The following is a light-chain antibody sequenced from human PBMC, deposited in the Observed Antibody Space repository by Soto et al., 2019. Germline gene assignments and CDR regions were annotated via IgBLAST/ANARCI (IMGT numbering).Light chain of an antibody. J-gene: IGKJ1*01. Sequence: DIVMTQSPDSLAVSLGERATINCKSSQSVLYSSNNKNYLAWYQQKPGQSPKLLIYWASTRESGVPDRFSGSGSGTDSTLTISSLQAEDVAVYYCQQYYRTPPTFGQGTKVDIK. CDR2: WAS. CDR1: QSVLYSSNNKNY. CDR3: QQYYRTPPT. V-gene: IGKV4-1*01.